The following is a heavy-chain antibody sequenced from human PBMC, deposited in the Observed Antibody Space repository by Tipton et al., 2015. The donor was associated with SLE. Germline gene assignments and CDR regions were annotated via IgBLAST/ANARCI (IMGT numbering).Heavy chain of an antibody. CDR2: IYYSGNT. D-gene: IGHD7-27*01. Sequence: TLSLTCTVSSGSISSYHWSWIRQPPGKGLEWIGYIYYSGNTNYNPSLESRVTISLDTSKNQFSLKLNSVTAADTAVYYCARGGRWGSVANFDNWGQGTLVTVSS. CDR3: ARGGRWGSVANFDN. J-gene: IGHJ4*02. CDR1: SGSISSYH. V-gene: IGHV4-59*01.